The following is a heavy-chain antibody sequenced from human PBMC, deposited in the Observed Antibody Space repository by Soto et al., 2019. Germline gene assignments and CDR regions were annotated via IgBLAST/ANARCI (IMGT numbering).Heavy chain of an antibody. J-gene: IGHJ5*02. CDR1: GYTFTIYG. CDR3: ARARKEDSSSYHRA. V-gene: IGHV1-18*01. Sequence: QVQLVQSGAEVKKPGASVKVSCKASGYTFTIYGISWVRQAPGQGLEWMGWISAHNGNTNYAQKFQDRVTMTTDTSTSTAYMDVRSLRSDDTAVYYCARARKEDSSSYHRAWGQGTLVTVSS. D-gene: IGHD3-22*01. CDR2: ISAHNGNT.